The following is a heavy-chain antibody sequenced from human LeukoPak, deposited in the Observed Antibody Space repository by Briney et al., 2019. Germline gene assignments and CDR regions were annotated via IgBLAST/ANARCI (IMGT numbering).Heavy chain of an antibody. CDR2: INTDGSST. D-gene: IGHD3-22*01. CDR3: ANARVGDRSGYYTDSFDI. Sequence: QPGGSLRLSCAASGFTFSSYWMHWVRQAPGKGLVWVSRINTDGSSTSYADSVKGRFTISRDNAKNSLYLQMTSLRDEDTALYYCANARVGDRSGYYTDSFDIWGQGTMVTVSS. J-gene: IGHJ3*02. CDR1: GFTFSSYW. V-gene: IGHV3-74*01.